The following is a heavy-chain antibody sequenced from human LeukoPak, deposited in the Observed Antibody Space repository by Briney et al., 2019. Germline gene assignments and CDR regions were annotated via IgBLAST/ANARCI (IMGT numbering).Heavy chain of an antibody. V-gene: IGHV3-11*05. CDR1: GFTFSDYY. D-gene: IGHD5-12*01. CDR3: ARDIVATQNGFDP. CDR2: SSSSSSFT. J-gene: IGHJ5*02. Sequence: GESLRLSCTVSGFTFSDYYLSWIRNAPGQGMGWISYSSSSSSFTTYADSVKGRFTISRDNAKNSLYLQMRSLRVDDTAVYYCARDIVATQNGFDPWGQGTLVTASS.